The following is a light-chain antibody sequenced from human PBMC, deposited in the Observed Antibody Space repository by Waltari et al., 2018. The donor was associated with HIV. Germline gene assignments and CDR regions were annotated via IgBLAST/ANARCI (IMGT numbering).Light chain of an antibody. CDR1: SSNIGSHD. V-gene: IGLV1-47*01. Sequence: QSVLTQPPSASGTPGQKVTISCFGSSSNIGSHDVFWYQQLPGAAPKLPIHTKYQRPAGGPDRFAGSRSGTSASLAISGRRSEDEADYTCATWDDSRSAVVFGGGTKVNVL. CDR3: ATWDDSRSAVV. J-gene: IGLJ2*01. CDR2: TKY.